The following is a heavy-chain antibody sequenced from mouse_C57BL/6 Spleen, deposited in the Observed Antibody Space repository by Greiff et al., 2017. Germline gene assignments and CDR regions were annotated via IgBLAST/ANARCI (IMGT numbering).Heavy chain of an antibody. J-gene: IGHJ2*01. D-gene: IGHD1-3*01. V-gene: IGHV1-76*01. CDR1: GYTFTDYY. CDR2: IYPGSGNT. Sequence: VQLQQSGAELVRPGASVKLSCKASGYTFTDYYINWVKQRPGQGLEWIARIYPGSGNTYYNEKFKGKATLTAEKSSSTAYMQLSSLTSEDSAVYICARVVAQAPYYFDYWGQGTTLTVSS. CDR3: ARVVAQAPYYFDY.